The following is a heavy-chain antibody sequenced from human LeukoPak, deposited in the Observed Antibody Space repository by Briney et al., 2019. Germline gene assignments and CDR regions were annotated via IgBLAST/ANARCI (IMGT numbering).Heavy chain of an antibody. CDR1: GFIFSNDA. D-gene: IGHD2-15*01. Sequence: GRSLRLSCAASGFIFSNDAMHWVRQAPGKGLEWVAFIWSDGSNKYYADSVKGRFTISRDNSKNTLYLQMNSLRAEDTAVYYCASSVDDYGDYWGQGTLVTVSS. CDR2: IWSDGSNK. J-gene: IGHJ4*02. CDR3: ASSVDDYGDY. V-gene: IGHV3-33*01.